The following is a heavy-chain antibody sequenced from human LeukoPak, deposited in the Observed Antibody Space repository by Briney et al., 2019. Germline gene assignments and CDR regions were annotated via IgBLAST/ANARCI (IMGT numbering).Heavy chain of an antibody. D-gene: IGHD3-22*01. CDR1: GFTFSSYA. Sequence: TGGSLRLSCAASGFTFSSYAMSWVRQAPGKGLEWVSAISGSGGSTYYADSVKGRFTISRDNSKNTLYLRMNSLRAEDTAVYYCAKGRSGYYLVFDYWGQGTLVTVSS. V-gene: IGHV3-23*01. CDR2: ISGSGGST. CDR3: AKGRSGYYLVFDY. J-gene: IGHJ4*02.